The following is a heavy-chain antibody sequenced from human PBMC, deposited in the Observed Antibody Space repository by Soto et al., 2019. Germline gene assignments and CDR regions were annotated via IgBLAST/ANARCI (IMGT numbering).Heavy chain of an antibody. CDR1: GFTFSSYA. Sequence: GGSLRLSCAASGFTFSSYAMSWVRQAPGKGLEWVSAFSGSGGSTYYADSVKGRFTISRDNSKNTLYLQMNSLRAEDTAVYYCAKGPLGYCSGGSCYSIIDYYMDVWGKGTTVTVSS. D-gene: IGHD2-15*01. CDR2: FSGSGGST. CDR3: AKGPLGYCSGGSCYSIIDYYMDV. V-gene: IGHV3-23*01. J-gene: IGHJ6*03.